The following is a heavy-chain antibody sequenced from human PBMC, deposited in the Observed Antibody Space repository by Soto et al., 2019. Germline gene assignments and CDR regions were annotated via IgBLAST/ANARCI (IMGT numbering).Heavy chain of an antibody. CDR3: ATVRGIYFDFSTASLQA. CDR2: IFPADSDA. D-gene: IGHD3-3*01. V-gene: IGHV5-51*01. J-gene: IGHJ5*02. CDR1: GYTFTDNW. Sequence: PGESLKISCEASGYTFTDNWIAWVRQMPGKGLEWMGMIFPADSDAKYRPSLQGQVTFSVDKSINTAYLQWSNLKASDTAIYYCATVRGIYFDFSTASLQAWGQGSPVTVSS.